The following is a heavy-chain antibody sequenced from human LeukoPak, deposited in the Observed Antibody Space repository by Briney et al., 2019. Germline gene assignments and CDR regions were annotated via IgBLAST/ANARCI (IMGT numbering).Heavy chain of an antibody. V-gene: IGHV4-34*01. CDR2: INHSGSA. CDR3: AREQWLDY. J-gene: IGHJ4*02. CDR1: GRSFSGYY. D-gene: IGHD6-19*01. Sequence: SETLSLTCAVYGRSFSGYYWSWIRQPPGKGLEWIGEINHSGSANYNPSLKSRVTISVDTSKNQFSLKLSSVTAADTAVYHCAREQWLDYWGQGTLVTVSS.